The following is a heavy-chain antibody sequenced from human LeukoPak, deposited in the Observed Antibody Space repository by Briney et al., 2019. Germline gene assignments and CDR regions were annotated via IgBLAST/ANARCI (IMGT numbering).Heavy chain of an antibody. V-gene: IGHV3-21*01. CDR3: ARSPTGTKTFDY. J-gene: IGHJ4*02. D-gene: IGHD1-1*01. CDR1: GFTFSSYA. Sequence: GGSLRLSCAASGFTFSSYAMNWVRQAPGKGLEWVSSISSSSSYIYYADSVRGRLTTSRDNAKNSLYLQMNSLRAEDTAVYYCARSPTGTKTFDYWGRGTLVTVSS. CDR2: ISSSSSYI.